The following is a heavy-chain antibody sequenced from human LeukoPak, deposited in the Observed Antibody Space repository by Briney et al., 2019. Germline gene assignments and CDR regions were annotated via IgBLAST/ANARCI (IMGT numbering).Heavy chain of an antibody. V-gene: IGHV1-2*02. CDR3: ARVGVGATREDEGLGDFDY. Sequence: ASVKVSCKASGYTFTGYYMHWVRQAPGQGLEWMGWINPNSGGTNYAQKFQGRVTMTRDTSISIAYMELSRLRSDDTAVYYCARVGVGATREDEGLGDFDYWGQGTLVTVSS. CDR1: GYTFTGYY. D-gene: IGHD1-26*01. CDR2: INPNSGGT. J-gene: IGHJ4*02.